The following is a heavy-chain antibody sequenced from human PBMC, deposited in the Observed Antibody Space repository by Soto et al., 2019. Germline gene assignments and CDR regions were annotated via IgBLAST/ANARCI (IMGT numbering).Heavy chain of an antibody. J-gene: IGHJ4*02. D-gene: IGHD3-10*01. CDR1: GGTFSSYA. CDR3: ARDRSYYGSGSHYYFDY. CDR2: IIPIFGTA. Sequence: QVQLVQSGAEMKKPGSSVKVSCKASGGTFSSYAISWVRQAPGQGLEWMGGIIPIFGTANYAQKFQGRVTITADESTSTAYMELSSLRSEDTAVYYCARDRSYYGSGSHYYFDYWGQGTLVTVSS. V-gene: IGHV1-69*01.